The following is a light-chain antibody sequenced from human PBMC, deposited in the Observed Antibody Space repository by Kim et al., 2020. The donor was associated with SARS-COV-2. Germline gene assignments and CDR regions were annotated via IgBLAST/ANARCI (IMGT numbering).Light chain of an antibody. CDR3: QQYDSYPFT. J-gene: IGKJ4*01. Sequence: DIQMTQSPSTLSASVGDRVTITCRASQNVNSWLAWYQQKSGKAPNLLIYRASTLGSGVPSRFSGSGSGTEFTLTISSLQPDDCAIYYCQQYDSYPFTFGGGTKLEI. CDR1: QNVNSW. V-gene: IGKV1-5*03. CDR2: RAS.